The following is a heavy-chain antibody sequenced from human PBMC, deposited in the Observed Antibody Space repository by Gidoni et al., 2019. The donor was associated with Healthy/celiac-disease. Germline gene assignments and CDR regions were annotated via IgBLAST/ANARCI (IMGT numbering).Heavy chain of an antibody. D-gene: IGHD6-13*01. CDR1: GFTFSSYA. J-gene: IGHJ6*02. V-gene: IGHV3-23*01. CDR2: ISGSGCST. Sequence: EVQLLESGGGLVQPGGSLRLSCAASGFTFSSYAMSWVRQAPGKGLGWVSAISGSGCSTYYADSVKGRFTISRDNSKNTLYLQMNSLRAEDTAVYYCAKVYSSSWYYYYGMDVWGQGTTVTVSS. CDR3: AKVYSSSWYYYYGMDV.